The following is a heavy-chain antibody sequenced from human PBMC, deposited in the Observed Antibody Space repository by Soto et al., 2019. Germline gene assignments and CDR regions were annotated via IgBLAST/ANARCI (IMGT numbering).Heavy chain of an antibody. Sequence: GGSLRLSCAASGFTFSDYYMSWIRQAPGKGLEWVSYISSSGSTIYYADSVKGRFTISRDNAKNSLYLQMNSLRAEDTSVYSCARVGYYYYYGIDVWGQGTTITVSS. CDR3: ARVGYYYYYGIDV. CDR1: GFTFSDYY. CDR2: ISSSGSTI. J-gene: IGHJ6*02. V-gene: IGHV3-11*01.